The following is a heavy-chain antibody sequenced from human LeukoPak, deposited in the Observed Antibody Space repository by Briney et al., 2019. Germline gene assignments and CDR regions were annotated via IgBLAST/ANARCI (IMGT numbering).Heavy chain of an antibody. Sequence: EPSETLSLTCTVSGGSISSSSYYWAWLRQPPGEGLEWIGSFYYSGSTNYNPSLKSRVTISVDTSKKQVSLKLSSVTAADTAVYYCARLTKLDVLGYFDCWGQGILVTVSS. CDR1: GGSISSSSYY. D-gene: IGHD2-8*01. CDR3: ARLTKLDVLGYFDC. CDR2: FYYSGST. V-gene: IGHV4-39*01. J-gene: IGHJ4*02.